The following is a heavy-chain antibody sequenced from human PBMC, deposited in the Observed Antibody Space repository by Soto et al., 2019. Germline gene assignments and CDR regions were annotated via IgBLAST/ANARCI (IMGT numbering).Heavy chain of an antibody. D-gene: IGHD3-3*01. V-gene: IGHV3-23*01. CDR3: AKELSVSILGNYYYGMDV. J-gene: IGHJ6*02. CDR1: GFTFSSYA. CDR2: ISGSGGST. Sequence: HPGGSLRLSCAASGFTFSSYAMSWVRQAPGKGLDCVSSISGSGGSTYYADSVKGRFTISRDNSKNTLYLQMNSLRAEDTAIYYCAKELSVSILGNYYYGMDVWGQGTTVTVSS.